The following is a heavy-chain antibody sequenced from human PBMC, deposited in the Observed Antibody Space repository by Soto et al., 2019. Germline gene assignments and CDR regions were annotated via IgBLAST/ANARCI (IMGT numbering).Heavy chain of an antibody. CDR2: INHSGST. D-gene: IGHD3-22*01. J-gene: IGHJ4*02. V-gene: IGHV4-34*01. CDR1: GGSFSCYC. Sequence: SETRSRTWAVYGGSFSCYCWSGIREPPGKGLEWIGEINHSGSTNYNPSLKSRVTISVDTSKNQFSLKLSSVTAADTAVYYCARGPTYYYASSGYYDFDYWGQGTLVTVS. CDR3: ARGPTYYYASSGYYDFDY.